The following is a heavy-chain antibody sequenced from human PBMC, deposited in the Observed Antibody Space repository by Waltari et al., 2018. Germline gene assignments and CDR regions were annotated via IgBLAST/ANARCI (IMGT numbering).Heavy chain of an antibody. CDR1: GFTFSNSW. V-gene: IGHV3-7*01. J-gene: IGHJ4*02. Sequence: EVQLVESGGGLVQPGGPLTLSCAASGFTFSNSWMDWVRQAPGKGLEWVANIKPDGSERHYVDSVKGRFTISRDNAQNLLYLQMNSLTAGDTAVYYCSFSLNYWGQGTLVTVSP. CDR3: SFSLNY. CDR2: IKPDGSER.